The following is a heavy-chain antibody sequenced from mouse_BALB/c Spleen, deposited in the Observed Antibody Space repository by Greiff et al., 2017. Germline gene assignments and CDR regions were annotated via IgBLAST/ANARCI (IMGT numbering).Heavy chain of an antibody. J-gene: IGHJ3*01. CDR3: ARPYYGSSSAWFAY. D-gene: IGHD1-1*01. CDR2: ISSGSSTI. V-gene: IGHV5-17*02. CDR1: GFTFSSFG. Sequence: EVKVEESGGGLVQPGGSRKLSCAASGFTFSSFGMHWVRQAPEKGLEWVAYISSGSSTIYYADTVKGRFTISRDNPKNTLFLQMTSLRSEDTAMYYCARPYYGSSSAWFAYWGQGTLVTVSA.